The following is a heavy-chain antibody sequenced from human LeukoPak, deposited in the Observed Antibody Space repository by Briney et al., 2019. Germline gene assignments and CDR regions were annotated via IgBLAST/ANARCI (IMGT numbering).Heavy chain of an antibody. CDR3: ARGGFTMVRGVIRWFDP. D-gene: IGHD3-10*01. V-gene: IGHV4-34*01. CDR1: GGSFSGYY. CDR2: INHSGST. J-gene: IGHJ5*02. Sequence: SETLSLTCAVYGGSFSGYYWSWIRQPPGQGLEWIGEINHSGSTNYNPSLKSRVTISVDTSKTQFSLKLDSVTAADTAVYYCARGGFTMVRGVIRWFDPWGQGTLVTVSS.